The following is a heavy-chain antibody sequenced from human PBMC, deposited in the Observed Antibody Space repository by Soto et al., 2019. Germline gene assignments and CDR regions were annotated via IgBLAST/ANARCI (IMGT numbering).Heavy chain of an antibody. CDR1: GYSFTSYG. J-gene: IGHJ4*02. CDR2: ISTNNGNT. V-gene: IGHV1-18*04. CDR3: ARDPGEFYFDY. Sequence: ALVKVSCKASGYSFTSYGVSWVRQAPGQGLEWMGWISTNNGNTNYAQKLQGRVTMTTDTSTSTAYMELRSLRSDDTAVYYCARDPGEFYFDYWGQGALVTVSS.